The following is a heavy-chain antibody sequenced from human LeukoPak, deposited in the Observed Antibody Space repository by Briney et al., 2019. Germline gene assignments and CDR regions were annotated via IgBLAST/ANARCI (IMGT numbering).Heavy chain of an antibody. D-gene: IGHD2-15*01. CDR2: ISGSGGST. CDR3: AKDITVVAATPHDAFDI. CDR1: GFTFSSYA. J-gene: IGHJ3*02. V-gene: IGHV3-23*01. Sequence: GGSLRLSCAASGFTFSSYAMSWVRQAPGKGLEWVSAISGSGGSTYYADSVKGRFTISRDNSKNTLYLQMNSLRAEDTAVYYCAKDITVVAATPHDAFDIWGQGTMVTVSS.